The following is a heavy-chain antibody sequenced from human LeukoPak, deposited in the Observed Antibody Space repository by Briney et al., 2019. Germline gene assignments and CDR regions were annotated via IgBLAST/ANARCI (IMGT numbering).Heavy chain of an antibody. CDR3: ARDRDRSGNQNY. J-gene: IGHJ4*02. Sequence: ASVKVSCKASGYTFTSYGIGWVRQAPGQGLEWMAWISADNGDTNYAQKFQGRVTLTTDTSTTTAYMELRTLRSDDTAVYYCARDRDRSGNQNYWGQGTLVTVSS. D-gene: IGHD3-22*01. V-gene: IGHV1-18*01. CDR2: ISADNGDT. CDR1: GYTFTSYG.